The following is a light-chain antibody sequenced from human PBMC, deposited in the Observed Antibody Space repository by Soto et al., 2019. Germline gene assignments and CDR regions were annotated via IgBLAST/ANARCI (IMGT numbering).Light chain of an antibody. CDR3: QQYENRPLT. Sequence: DIQLTQSPPSLSASVGDGVTITCQASQDITNYLNWYQHKSGKSPKLLILDAANLEAGVPSRFSGRGSGTQFTFTISSLQPEDVATYYCQQYENRPLTFGGGTKVE. CDR2: DAA. CDR1: QDITNY. J-gene: IGKJ4*01. V-gene: IGKV1-33*01.